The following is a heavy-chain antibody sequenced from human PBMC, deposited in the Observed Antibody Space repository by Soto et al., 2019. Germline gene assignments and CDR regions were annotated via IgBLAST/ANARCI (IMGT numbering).Heavy chain of an antibody. CDR3: ARDDSDDSSGYYYVRARAAFDI. CDR1: GYTFTSYG. V-gene: IGHV1-18*01. D-gene: IGHD3-22*01. CDR2: ISAYNGNT. Sequence: QVQLVQSGAEVKKPGASVKVSCKASGYTFTSYGISWVRQAPGQGLEWMGWISAYNGNTNYAQKLQGRVTMTTDTSTSTAYMELRSLRSDDTAVYYCARDDSDDSSGYYYVRARAAFDIWGQGTMVTVSS. J-gene: IGHJ3*02.